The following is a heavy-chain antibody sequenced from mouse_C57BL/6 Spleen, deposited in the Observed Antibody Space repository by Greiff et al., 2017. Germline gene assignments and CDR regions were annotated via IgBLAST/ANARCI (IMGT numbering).Heavy chain of an antibody. J-gene: IGHJ1*03. CDR3: ARDGDGSWYFDV. V-gene: IGHV5-16*01. Sequence: EVQRVESEGGLVQPGSSMKLSCTASGFTFSDYYMAWVRQVPEKGLEWVANINYDGSSTYYLDSLKSRFIISRDNAKNILYLQMSSLKSEDTATYYCARDGDGSWYFDVWGTGTTVTVSS. CDR1: GFTFSDYY. D-gene: IGHD1-1*02. CDR2: INYDGSST.